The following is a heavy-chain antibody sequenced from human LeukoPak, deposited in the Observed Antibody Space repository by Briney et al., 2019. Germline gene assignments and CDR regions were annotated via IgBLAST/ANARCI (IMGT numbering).Heavy chain of an antibody. CDR3: AKEVTVTTDNWFDP. Sequence: PGGSLRLSCAASGFTFSSYTMNWVRQAPGKGLEWVSSISSSSSYIYYADSVKGRFTISRDNAKNSLYLQMNSLRAEDTALYYCAKEVTVTTDNWFDPWGQGTLVTVSS. CDR2: ISSSSSYI. V-gene: IGHV3-21*04. CDR1: GFTFSSYT. D-gene: IGHD4-17*01. J-gene: IGHJ5*02.